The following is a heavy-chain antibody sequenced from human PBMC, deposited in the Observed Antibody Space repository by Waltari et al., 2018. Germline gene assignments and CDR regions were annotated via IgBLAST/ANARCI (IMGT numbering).Heavy chain of an antibody. Sequence: EVQLVESGGGLVQPGRSLRLSCAASGFTFDDYAMHWVRQAPGKGLEWVSGISWNSGSIGYADAGKGRFTISRDNAKNSLYLQMNSLRAEDTALYYCAKDYYGSGSWDWFDPWGQGTLVTVSS. CDR3: AKDYYGSGSWDWFDP. J-gene: IGHJ5*02. CDR2: ISWNSGSI. V-gene: IGHV3-9*01. CDR1: GFTFDDYA. D-gene: IGHD3-10*01.